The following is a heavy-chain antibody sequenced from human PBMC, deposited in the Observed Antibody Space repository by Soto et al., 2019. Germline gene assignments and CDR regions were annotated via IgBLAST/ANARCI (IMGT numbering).Heavy chain of an antibody. CDR2: IWYDGSNK. CDR3: ARDGQYYDSSGPFDY. Sequence: GGSLRLSCAASGFTFSSYGMHWVRQAPGKGLEWVAVIWYDGSNKYYADSVKGRFTISRDNSKNTLYLQMNSLRAEDTAVYYCARDGQYYDSSGPFDYWGQGTLVTVSS. D-gene: IGHD3-22*01. CDR1: GFTFSSYG. V-gene: IGHV3-33*01. J-gene: IGHJ4*02.